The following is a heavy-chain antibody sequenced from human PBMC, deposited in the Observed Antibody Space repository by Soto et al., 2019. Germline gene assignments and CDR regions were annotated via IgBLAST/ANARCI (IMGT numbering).Heavy chain of an antibody. CDR3: AKDGYYGDYYLETELGIEYFQH. J-gene: IGHJ1*01. V-gene: IGHV3-23*01. CDR2: ISGSGGST. CDR1: GFTFSSYA. Sequence: GGSLRLSCAASGFTFSSYAMSWVRQAPGKGLEWVSAISGSGGSTYYADSVKGRFTISRDNSKNTLYLQMNSLRAEDTAVYYCAKDGYYGDYYLETELGIEYFQHWGQGTLVTVSS. D-gene: IGHD4-17*01.